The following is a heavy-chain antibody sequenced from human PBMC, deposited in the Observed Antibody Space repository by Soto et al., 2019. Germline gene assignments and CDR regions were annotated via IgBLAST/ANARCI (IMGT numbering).Heavy chain of an antibody. V-gene: IGHV3-30-3*01. J-gene: IGHJ4*02. CDR2: ISYDGSNK. CDR1: GFTFSSYA. Sequence: QVQLVESGGGVVQPGRSLRLSCAASGFTFSSYAMHWVRQAPGKGLEWVAVISYDGSNKYYADSVKGRFTISRDNSKNTLYLQMNSLRAEDTAVYYCARELSSSSALDYWGQGTLVTVSS. CDR3: ARELSSSSALDY. D-gene: IGHD6-6*01.